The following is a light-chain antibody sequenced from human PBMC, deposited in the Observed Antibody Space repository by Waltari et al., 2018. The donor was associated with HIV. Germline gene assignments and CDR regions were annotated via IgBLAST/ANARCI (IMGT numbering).Light chain of an antibody. CDR1: DPNIYYQHF. J-gene: IGLJ3*02. CDR2: VVS. Sequence: QSALTQPASVSGSPGPSINISCRGIDPNIYYQHFVSWYQPLPGKHPRLVLFVVSNRPSGLSPRVSGIRSGSTASLTISGLRSEDEGVYFCSSYTSMKRLVFGGGTELTV. CDR3: SSYTSMKRLV. V-gene: IGLV2-14*01.